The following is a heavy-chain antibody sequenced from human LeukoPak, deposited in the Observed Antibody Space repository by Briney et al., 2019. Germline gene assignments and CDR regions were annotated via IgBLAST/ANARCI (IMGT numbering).Heavy chain of an antibody. V-gene: IGHV4-39*07. Sequence: SETLSLTCTVSGDSIRSSDYYWAWIRQPPGKGLEWIGSLYSGGSTYYAPSLRSRVSISADTSKNQFSLKLNTMAAADTAVYYCARGTITMVRYWGQGTLVTVSS. D-gene: IGHD3-10*01. CDR2: LYSGGST. CDR3: ARGTITMVRY. CDR1: GDSIRSSDYY. J-gene: IGHJ4*02.